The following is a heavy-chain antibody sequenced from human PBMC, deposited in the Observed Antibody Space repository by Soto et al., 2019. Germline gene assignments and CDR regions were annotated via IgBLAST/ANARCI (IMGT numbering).Heavy chain of an antibody. D-gene: IGHD3-16*02. CDR1: GGTFSSYA. V-gene: IGHV1-69*13. CDR2: IIPIFGTA. CDR3: ARTAYYDYVWGSYRPGPYYYYGMDV. J-gene: IGHJ6*02. Sequence: AVKVSCKASGGTFSSYATSWVRQAPGQGLEWMGGIIPIFGTANDAQKFHGRVTITADESTITAYMALSSLRSEDTAVYYCARTAYYDYVWGSYRPGPYYYYGMDVWGQGTTVTVSS.